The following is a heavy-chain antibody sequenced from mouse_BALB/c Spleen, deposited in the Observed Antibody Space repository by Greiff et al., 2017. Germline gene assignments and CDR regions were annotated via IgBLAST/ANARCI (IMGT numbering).Heavy chain of an antibody. CDR1: GYTFTSYT. D-gene: IGHD2-14*01. J-gene: IGHJ2*01. Sequence: QVQLQQSAAELARPGASVKMSCKASGYTFTSYTMHWVKQRPGQGLEWIGYINPSSGYTEYNQKFKDKTTLTADKSSSTAYMQLSSLTSEDSAVYYCARGYYRYSYFDYWGQGTTLTVSS. CDR2: INPSSGYT. V-gene: IGHV1-4*02. CDR3: ARGYYRYSYFDY.